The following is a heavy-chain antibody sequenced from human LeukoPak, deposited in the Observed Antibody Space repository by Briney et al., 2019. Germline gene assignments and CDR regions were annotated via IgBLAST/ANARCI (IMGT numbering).Heavy chain of an antibody. Sequence: GGSLRLSCAASGFTFSSYWMSWVRQAPGKGLEWVADIKQDGSEKYYVDSVKGRFTIFRDNAKNSLYLQMTSLRAEDTAGYYCAIDAYCSSTSCYFSLDYWGQGTLVTVSS. CDR3: AIDAYCSSTSCYFSLDY. CDR2: IKQDGSEK. J-gene: IGHJ4*02. V-gene: IGHV3-7*01. D-gene: IGHD2-2*01. CDR1: GFTFSSYW.